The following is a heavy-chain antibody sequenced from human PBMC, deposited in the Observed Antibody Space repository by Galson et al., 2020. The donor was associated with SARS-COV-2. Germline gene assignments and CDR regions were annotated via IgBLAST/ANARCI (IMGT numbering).Heavy chain of an antibody. Sequence: TGGSLRLSCAASGFTFSSYSMNWVRQAPGKGLVWVSRINSDGSAATYADSVKGRFTISRDNAKNTLYLQMNSLRVEDTAVYYCTRDFLPALLVPNNWFDPWGQGTLVTVSS. D-gene: IGHD2-15*01. CDR2: INSDGSAA. J-gene: IGHJ5*02. V-gene: IGHV3-74*01. CDR1: GFTFSSYS. CDR3: TRDFLPALLVPNNWFDP.